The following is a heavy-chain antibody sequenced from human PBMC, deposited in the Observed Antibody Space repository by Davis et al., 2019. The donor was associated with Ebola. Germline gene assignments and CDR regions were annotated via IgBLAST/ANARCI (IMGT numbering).Heavy chain of an antibody. CDR3: ARRAAVAYDHVWGISRHDAFDI. J-gene: IGHJ3*02. D-gene: IGHD3-16*01. Sequence: GESLKIPCKGSGYSFSNFWIGWLRQMPGKGLEWMGILYPCDSDTSYSPSFQGQVTISADKSIATAYLQWSSLKASDTAMYYCARRAAVAYDHVWGISRHDAFDIWGQGTMVTVSS. V-gene: IGHV5-51*01. CDR1: GYSFSNFW. CDR2: LYPCDSDT.